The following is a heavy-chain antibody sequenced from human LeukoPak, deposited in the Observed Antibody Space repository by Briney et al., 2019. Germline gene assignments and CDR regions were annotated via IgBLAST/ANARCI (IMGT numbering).Heavy chain of an antibody. Sequence: GGSLRLSCAASGFTFDDYAMHWVRQAPGKGLEWVSGISWSSGSIGYADSVKGRFTISRDNAKNSLYLQMNSLRAEDTALYYCAKGAGYSSSWYVDYWGQGTLVTVSS. CDR2: ISWSSGSI. CDR1: GFTFDDYA. J-gene: IGHJ4*02. CDR3: AKGAGYSSSWYVDY. V-gene: IGHV3-9*01. D-gene: IGHD6-13*01.